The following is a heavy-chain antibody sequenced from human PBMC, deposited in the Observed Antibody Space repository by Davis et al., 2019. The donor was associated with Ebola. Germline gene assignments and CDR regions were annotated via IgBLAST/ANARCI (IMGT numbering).Heavy chain of an antibody. Sequence: MPSETLSLTCTVSGGSISTYYWNWIRQFPGKGLEWIGFIYYSGSTNYNPSLKSRVTISVDTSKNQFSLKLTSVTAADTAVYYCARGYCSGGSCYYNGMDVWGKGTTVTVSS. V-gene: IGHV4-59*01. D-gene: IGHD2-15*01. CDR2: IYYSGST. CDR3: ARGYCSGGSCYYNGMDV. CDR1: GGSISTYY. J-gene: IGHJ6*04.